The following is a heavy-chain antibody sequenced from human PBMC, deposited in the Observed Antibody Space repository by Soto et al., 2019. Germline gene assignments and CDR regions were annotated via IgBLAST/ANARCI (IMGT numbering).Heavy chain of an antibody. J-gene: IGHJ4*02. CDR3: AGGSSWSYFDY. V-gene: IGHV1-3*04. CDR2: INTANDNT. Sequence: QVQLVQSGAEVKKPGASVKVSCRASGYTFTSYAIHWVRQAPGQRPEWMGWINTANDNTKHSQKFQGRVTITRDTSASIVYMDLSSLRSEDTAVYYSAGGSSWSYFDYWGQGNLVNVSS. D-gene: IGHD6-13*01. CDR1: GYTFTSYA.